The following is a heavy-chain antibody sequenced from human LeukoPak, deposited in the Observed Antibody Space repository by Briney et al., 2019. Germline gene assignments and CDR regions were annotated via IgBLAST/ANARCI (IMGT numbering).Heavy chain of an antibody. Sequence: PGGSLRLSCAASGFTFSTYAMSWVRQAPGKGLEWVSGISGGGGSTYYPDSVKGRSTISRDHSKNTLYLQMNSLRAEDTAVYFCAKHRTVGATGYFDYWGQGALVTVSS. CDR2: ISGGGGST. J-gene: IGHJ4*02. V-gene: IGHV3-23*01. CDR1: GFTFSTYA. D-gene: IGHD1-26*01. CDR3: AKHRTVGATGYFDY.